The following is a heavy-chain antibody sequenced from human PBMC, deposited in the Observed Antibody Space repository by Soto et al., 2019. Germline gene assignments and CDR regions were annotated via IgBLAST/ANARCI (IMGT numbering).Heavy chain of an antibody. V-gene: IGHV3-48*01. J-gene: IGHJ5*02. D-gene: IGHD2-2*02. Sequence: EVQLVESGGALVQPGGSLRLSCAASGFIFSSSGMTWVRQAPGRGLEWISYISKTSTTIYYADSVKGRFTISRDNGENSVYLQMNSLRVEDTAVYYCTRDYTAWGQGTLVTVSS. CDR2: ISKTSTTI. CDR3: TRDYTA. CDR1: GFIFSSSG.